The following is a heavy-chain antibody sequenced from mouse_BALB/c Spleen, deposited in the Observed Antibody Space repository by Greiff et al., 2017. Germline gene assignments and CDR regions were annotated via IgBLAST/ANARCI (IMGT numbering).Heavy chain of an antibody. CDR2: IYPSDSYT. CDR3: TRSGLEGAMDY. V-gene: IGHV1-69*02. J-gene: IGHJ4*01. D-gene: IGHD3-1*01. CDR1: GYTFTSYW. Sequence: QVQLKQSGAELVRPGASVKLSCKASGYTFTSYWINWVKQRPGQGLEWIGNIYPSDSYTNYNQKFKDKATLTVDKSSSTAYMQLSSPTSEDSAVYYCTRSGLEGAMDYWGQGTSVTVSS.